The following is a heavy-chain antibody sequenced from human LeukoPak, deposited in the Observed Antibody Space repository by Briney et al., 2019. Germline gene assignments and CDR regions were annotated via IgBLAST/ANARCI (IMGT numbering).Heavy chain of an antibody. CDR1: GFTVSSNY. CDR3: AGITVAA. Sequence: GGSLRLSCAASGFTVSSNYMSWVRQAPGKGLEWVSLIYSGGTTRYADSVKGRFTISRDNSKNTLYLQMNSLRAEDTAVYYCAGITVAAWGQGTLVTVSS. CDR2: IYSGGTT. D-gene: IGHD3-10*01. J-gene: IGHJ5*02. V-gene: IGHV3-66*01.